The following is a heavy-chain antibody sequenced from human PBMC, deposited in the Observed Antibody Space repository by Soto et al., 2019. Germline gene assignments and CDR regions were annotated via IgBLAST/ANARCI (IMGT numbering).Heavy chain of an antibody. CDR2: IIVSGGTP. CDR1: GFTFSSNA. CDR3: AKDFYDFWSGYVFDS. Sequence: GGSLRLSCAASGFTFSSNAMRWGRQAPGKGLDWVSAIIVSGGTPYYADPVKARFTFSRHISNNTLYLQMTRLRAEDTAFFYFAKDFYDFWSGYVFDSWGQGTLVTSPQ. J-gene: IGHJ4*02. V-gene: IGHV3-23*01. D-gene: IGHD3-3*01.